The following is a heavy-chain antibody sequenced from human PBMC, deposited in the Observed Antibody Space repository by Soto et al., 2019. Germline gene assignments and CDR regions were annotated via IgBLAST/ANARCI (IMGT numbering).Heavy chain of an antibody. CDR1: GFTVSSNY. Sequence: EVQLVESGGGLVQPGGSLRLSCAASGFTVSSNYMSWVRQAPGKGLEWVSVIYSGGSTYYADSVKGRFTISRDNSKNTLYLQMNSLRAEDTAVYYCARGAYDSSGYYYFDYWGQGTLVTVSS. CDR3: ARGAYDSSGYYYFDY. CDR2: IYSGGST. V-gene: IGHV3-66*01. J-gene: IGHJ4*02. D-gene: IGHD3-22*01.